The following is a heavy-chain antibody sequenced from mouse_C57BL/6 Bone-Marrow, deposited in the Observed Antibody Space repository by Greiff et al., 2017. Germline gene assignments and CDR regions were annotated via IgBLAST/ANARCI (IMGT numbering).Heavy chain of an antibody. D-gene: IGHD1-1*01. CDR1: GYTFTSYW. Sequence: VQLQQPGAELVKPGASVKLSCKASGYTFTSYWMQWVKQRPGQGLEWIGEIDPSDSYTNYNQKFKGKATLTVDTSSSTAYMQLSSLTSEDSAVYDGAREDYYGSSYYFDYWGQGTTLTVSS. CDR2: IDPSDSYT. J-gene: IGHJ2*01. CDR3: AREDYYGSSYYFDY. V-gene: IGHV1-50*01.